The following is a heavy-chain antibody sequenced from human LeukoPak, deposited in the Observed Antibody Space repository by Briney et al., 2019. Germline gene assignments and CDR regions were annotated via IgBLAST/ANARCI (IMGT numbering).Heavy chain of an antibody. D-gene: IGHD3-10*01. V-gene: IGHV3-7*01. CDR1: GFTFSSYW. CDR2: IKQDGSEK. CDR3: ARDRYYYGSGSYWDYYYMDV. Sequence: PGGSLRLSCAASGFTFSSYWMSWVRQAPGKGLEWVANIKQDGSEKYYVDSVKGRFTISRDNAENSLYLQMNSLRAEDTAVYYCARDRYYYGSGSYWDYYYMDVWGKGTTVTVSS. J-gene: IGHJ6*03.